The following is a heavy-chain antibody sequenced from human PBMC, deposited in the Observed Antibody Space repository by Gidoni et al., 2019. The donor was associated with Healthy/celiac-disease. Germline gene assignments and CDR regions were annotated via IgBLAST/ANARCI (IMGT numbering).Heavy chain of an antibody. D-gene: IGHD6-19*01. CDR1: GGTFSSYA. V-gene: IGHV1-69*04. J-gene: IGHJ4*02. CDR3: ARGARPVAGTGPAFY. CDR2: LIPILGIA. Sequence: QVQLVQSGAEVKKPGSSVKVSCKASGGTFSSYAISWVRQAPGQGLEWMGRLIPILGIANYAQKFQGRVTITADKSTSTAYMELSSLRSEDTAVYYCARGARPVAGTGPAFYWGQGTLVTVSS.